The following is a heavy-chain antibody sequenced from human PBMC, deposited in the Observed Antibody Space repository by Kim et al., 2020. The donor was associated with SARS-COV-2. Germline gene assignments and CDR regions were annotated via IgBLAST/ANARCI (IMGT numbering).Heavy chain of an antibody. J-gene: IGHJ5*02. V-gene: IGHV4-39*07. D-gene: IGHD3-10*01. CDR3: ARAHKYYGSGSFLDDWFDP. Sequence: SRVTISVDTSKNQFSLKLSSVTAADTAVYYCARAHKYYGSGSFLDDWFDPWGQGTLVTVSS.